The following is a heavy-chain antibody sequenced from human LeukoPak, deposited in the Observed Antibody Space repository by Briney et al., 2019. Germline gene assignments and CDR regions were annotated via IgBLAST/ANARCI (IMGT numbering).Heavy chain of an antibody. CDR3: ARDASLYSSGWYDEEIDY. Sequence: EWXGXIIPILGIANYAQKFQGRVTITADKSTSTAYMELSSLRSEDTAVYYCARDASLYSSGWYDEEIDYWGQGTLVTVSS. D-gene: IGHD6-19*01. CDR2: IIPILGIA. J-gene: IGHJ4*02. V-gene: IGHV1-69*04.